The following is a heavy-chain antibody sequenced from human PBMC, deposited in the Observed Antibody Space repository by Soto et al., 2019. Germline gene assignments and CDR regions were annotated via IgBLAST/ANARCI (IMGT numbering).Heavy chain of an antibody. D-gene: IGHD3-10*01. Sequence: PSETLSLTCTVSGGSISSGDYYWSWIRQPPGKGLEWIGYIYYSGSTYYNPSLKSRVTISVDTSKNQFSLKLSSVTAADTAVYYCARAEYYGSGSYYPDYFDYWGQGTLVTVSS. CDR1: GGSISSGDYY. V-gene: IGHV4-30-4*01. J-gene: IGHJ4*02. CDR2: IYYSGST. CDR3: ARAEYYGSGSYYPDYFDY.